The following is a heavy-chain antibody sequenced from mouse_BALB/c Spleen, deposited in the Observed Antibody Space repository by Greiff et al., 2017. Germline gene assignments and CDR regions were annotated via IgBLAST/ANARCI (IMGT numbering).Heavy chain of an antibody. J-gene: IGHJ4*01. CDR2: ISSGGGST. D-gene: IGHD3-3*01. V-gene: IGHV5-12-1*01. CDR3: ARHRDCSPYYAMDY. CDR1: GFAFSSYD. Sequence: EVMLVESGGGLVKPGGSLKLSCAASGFAFSSYDMSWVRQTPEKRLEWVAYISSGGGSTYYPDTVKGRFTISRDNAKNTLYLQMSSLKSEDTAMYYCARHRDCSPYYAMDYWGQGTSVTVSS.